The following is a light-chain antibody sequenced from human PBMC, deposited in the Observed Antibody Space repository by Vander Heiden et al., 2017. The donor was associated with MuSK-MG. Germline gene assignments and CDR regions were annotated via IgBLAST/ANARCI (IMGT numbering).Light chain of an antibody. CDR1: QTLLYLSDKRNY. CDR3: QQHDCTPLT. J-gene: IGKJ4*01. Sequence: DIVLTQSPHPLAVSLGERPTINCKSSQTLLYLSDKRNYLSWYQLRPGQPPKLLIYWASTRESGVPDRFSGSGSRADFTLTITGLQAAEVAVYYCQQHDCTPLTFGGGTKVEI. CDR2: WAS. V-gene: IGKV4-1*01.